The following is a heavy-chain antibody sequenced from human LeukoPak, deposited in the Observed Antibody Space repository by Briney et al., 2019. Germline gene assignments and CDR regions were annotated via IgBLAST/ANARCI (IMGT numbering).Heavy chain of an antibody. CDR3: ARQGGGFWYFDL. D-gene: IGHD6-25*01. Sequence: TSETLSLTCTVSGGSISSYCWSWIRQPPGKGLEWIGYIYYSGSTNYNPSLKSRVTISVDTSKNQFSLKLSSATAADTAVYYCARQGGGFWYFDLWGRGTLVTVSS. J-gene: IGHJ2*01. V-gene: IGHV4-59*08. CDR1: GGSISSYC. CDR2: IYYSGST.